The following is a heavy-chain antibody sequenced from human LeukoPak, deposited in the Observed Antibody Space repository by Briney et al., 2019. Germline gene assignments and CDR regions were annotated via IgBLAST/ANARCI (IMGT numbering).Heavy chain of an antibody. V-gene: IGHV4-4*07. CDR2: IYTSGST. Sequence: SETLSLTCTVSGGSLTYYYWSWIRQPAGKGLEWIGRIYTSGSTNYNPSLKSRVTISVDTSKNQFSLKLSSVTAADTAVYYCARGGEGAYDSSGYYNGAFDIWGQGTMVTVSS. D-gene: IGHD3-22*01. CDR1: GGSLTYYY. J-gene: IGHJ3*02. CDR3: ARGGEGAYDSSGYYNGAFDI.